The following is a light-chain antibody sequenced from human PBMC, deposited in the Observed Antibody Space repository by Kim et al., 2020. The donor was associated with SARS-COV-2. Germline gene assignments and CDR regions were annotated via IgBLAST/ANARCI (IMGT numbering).Light chain of an antibody. CDR1: KLGDKY. V-gene: IGLV3-1*01. CDR3: QACDSSTVV. Sequence: SVSPGQTASITCSGDKLGDKYACWYQQKPGQSPVLVIYQDSKRPSGIPERFSGSNSGNTATLTISGTQAMDEADYYCQACDSSTVVFVGGTQLTVL. CDR2: QDS. J-gene: IGLJ2*01.